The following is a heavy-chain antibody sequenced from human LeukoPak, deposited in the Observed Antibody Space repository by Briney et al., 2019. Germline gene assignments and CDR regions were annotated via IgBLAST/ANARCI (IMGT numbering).Heavy chain of an antibody. V-gene: IGHV3-7*03. D-gene: IGHD3-10*02. J-gene: IGHJ5*02. Sequence: PGGSLRLSCAASGFTMSHYGVSWVRQAPGKGLEWVASISDGGWATYYVDSVRGRFTISRDDARNSLFLQMNGLRADDTAVYYCTRENYVPDSWGQGTLVTVSS. CDR3: TRENYVPDS. CDR1: GFTMSHYG. CDR2: ISDGGWAT.